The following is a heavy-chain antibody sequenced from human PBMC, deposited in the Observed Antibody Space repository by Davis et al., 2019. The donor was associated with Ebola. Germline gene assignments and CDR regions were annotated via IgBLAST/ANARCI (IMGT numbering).Heavy chain of an antibody. CDR3: ARRMDV. V-gene: IGHV4-39*01. J-gene: IGHJ6*02. Sequence: MPSETLSLTCTLSGGSITIVSYYWGWIRQPPGKGLEWIGTISHTGSTYYNPSLKSRLTLSVDTSKNQFSLKLTSVTAADTAVYYCARRMDVWGQGTTVTVSS. CDR2: ISHTGST. CDR1: GGSITIVSYY.